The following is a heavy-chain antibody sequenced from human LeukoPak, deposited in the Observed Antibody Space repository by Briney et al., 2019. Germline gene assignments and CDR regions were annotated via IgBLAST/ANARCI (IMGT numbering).Heavy chain of an antibody. CDR1: GCTIRSYY. CDR2: IYYSGST. CDR3: ARTGSTVTMLYPFDH. D-gene: IGHD4-17*01. Sequence: SETLSLTCTASGCTIRSYYWSWIRQPPGKGLEWIGYIYYSGSTNYNPSLKSRVSISVDTSKNQFSLKLSSVTAADTAVYYCARTGSTVTMLYPFDHWGQGTLVTVSS. J-gene: IGHJ4*02. V-gene: IGHV4-59*01.